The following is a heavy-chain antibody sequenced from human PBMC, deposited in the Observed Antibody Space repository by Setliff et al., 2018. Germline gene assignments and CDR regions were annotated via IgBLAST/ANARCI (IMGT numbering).Heavy chain of an antibody. D-gene: IGHD3-3*01. V-gene: IGHV4-4*02. CDR3: ARMSGFLYMDV. J-gene: IGHJ6*03. Sequence: SETLSLTCAVSGGSISSSNWWSWVRQPPGKGLEWIGEIYYTGSTHYNPSLKSRLTMSVDTSKNQFSLNLKSVTAADTAVYYCARMSGFLYMDVWGKGTTVTVSS. CDR1: GGSISSSNW. CDR2: IYYTGST.